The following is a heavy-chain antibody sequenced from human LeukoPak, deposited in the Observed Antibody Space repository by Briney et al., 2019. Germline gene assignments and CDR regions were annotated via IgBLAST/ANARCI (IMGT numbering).Heavy chain of an antibody. J-gene: IGHJ4*02. CDR2: IIPILGIA. CDR3: ARDALVASLDY. D-gene: IGHD2-8*02. V-gene: IGHV1-69*04. CDR1: GGTFGSYA. Sequence: SVKVSCKASGGTFGSYAISWVRQAPGQGLEWMGRIIPILGIANYAQKFQGRVTITADKSTSTAYMELSSLRSEDTAVYYCARDALVASLDYWGQGTLVTVSS.